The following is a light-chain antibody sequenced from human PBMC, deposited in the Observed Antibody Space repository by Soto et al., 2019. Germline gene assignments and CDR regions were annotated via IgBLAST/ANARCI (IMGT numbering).Light chain of an antibody. CDR3: SSYTSSTTPYV. CDR2: EVS. Sequence: QAALIQPASVSGSPGQSITISCTGTSSDVGGSTYVSWYQQHPGKAPELMIYEVSNRPSGVSDRFSGSKSGNTASLTISGLQAEDAADYYCSSYTSSTTPYVFGTGTKLTVL. CDR1: SSDVGGSTY. V-gene: IGLV2-14*01. J-gene: IGLJ1*01.